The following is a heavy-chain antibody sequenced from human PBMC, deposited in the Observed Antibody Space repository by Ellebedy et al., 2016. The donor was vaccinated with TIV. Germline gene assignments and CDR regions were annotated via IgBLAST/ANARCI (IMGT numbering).Heavy chain of an antibody. V-gene: IGHV3-66*01. Sequence: GESLKISCAASGFIVSSNYMSWVRQAPGKGLEWVSIIYSGGGTYYADSVKGRFTISRDNSKNTLYLQMNSLRAEDTAVYYCAKDAIAAAGTHAFDIWGQGTMVTVSS. D-gene: IGHD6-13*01. J-gene: IGHJ3*02. CDR2: IYSGGGT. CDR3: AKDAIAAAGTHAFDI. CDR1: GFIVSSNY.